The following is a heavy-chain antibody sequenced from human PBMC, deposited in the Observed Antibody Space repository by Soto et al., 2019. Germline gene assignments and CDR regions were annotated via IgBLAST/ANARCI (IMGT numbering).Heavy chain of an antibody. V-gene: IGHV1-69*13. Sequence: GASVKVSCKASGGTFSSYAISWVRQAPGQGLEWMGGIIPIFGTANYAQKFQGRVTITADESTSTAYMELSSLRSEDTAVYYCAREKGGVNYYYYGMDVWGQGTTVTVSS. CDR2: IIPIFGTA. D-gene: IGHD3-16*01. CDR1: GGTFSSYA. J-gene: IGHJ6*02. CDR3: AREKGGVNYYYYGMDV.